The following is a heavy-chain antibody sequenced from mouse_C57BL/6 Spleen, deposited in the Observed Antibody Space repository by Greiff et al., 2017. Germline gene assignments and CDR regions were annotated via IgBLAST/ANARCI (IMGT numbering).Heavy chain of an antibody. D-gene: IGHD1-1*01. J-gene: IGHJ2*01. CDR3: ARGGYYYGSSHYFDY. CDR2: IYPGSGST. V-gene: IGHV1-55*01. Sequence: QVQLQQPGAELVKPGASVKMSCKASGYTFTSYWITWVKQRPGQGLEWIGDIYPGSGSTNYNEKFKSKATLTVDTSSSTAYMQLSSLTSEGSAVYDCARGGYYYGSSHYFDYWGQGTTLTVSS. CDR1: GYTFTSYW.